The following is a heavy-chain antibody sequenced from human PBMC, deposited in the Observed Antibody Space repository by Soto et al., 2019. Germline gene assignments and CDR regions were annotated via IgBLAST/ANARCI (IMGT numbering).Heavy chain of an antibody. J-gene: IGHJ6*02. CDR1: GGTFSTYG. V-gene: IGHV1-69*18. CDR3: ARVVMTTVPASFYYGLDV. CDR2: IIPLIGTA. D-gene: IGHD4-4*01. Sequence: QVQLVQSGAEVRKPGSSVTVSCKAPGGTFSTYGITWVRQAPGQGLEWMGNIIPLIGTANYAQRFRGRVTITADESTTTAHMELTSLRSEDTAVYYCARVVMTTVPASFYYGLDVWGQGTTVTVSS.